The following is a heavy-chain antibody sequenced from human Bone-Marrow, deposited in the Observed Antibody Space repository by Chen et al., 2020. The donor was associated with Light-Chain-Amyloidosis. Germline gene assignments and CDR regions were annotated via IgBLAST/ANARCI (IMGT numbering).Heavy chain of an antibody. J-gene: IGHJ3*01. Sequence: QVQVVQSGAEVKKPGASVRVSCKASGYSFTDYYMHWVRQATGQGLEWVGWINPNSGGTHYAQKFQGRVTMTRDTSIGTAYMELKKLTSDDTGVYYCARESWQTSPDSFDLWGQGTRVTVSS. CDR3: ARESWQTSPDSFDL. CDR2: INPNSGGT. V-gene: IGHV1-2*02. CDR1: GYSFTDYY.